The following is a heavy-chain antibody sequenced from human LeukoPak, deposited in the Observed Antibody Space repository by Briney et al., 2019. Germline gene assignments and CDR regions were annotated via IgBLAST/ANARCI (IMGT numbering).Heavy chain of an antibody. Sequence: TGGSLRLSCAASGFTFSNYAVNWVRQAPGKGLEWVSTITGSGGSTFYADSVKGRFTISRDNSMDTPYLQMNSLRAEDTAVYYCAKDLGYYDFWSGYTFDYWGQGTLVTVSS. CDR2: ITGSGGST. CDR3: AKDLGYYDFWSGYTFDY. CDR1: GFTFSNYA. D-gene: IGHD3-3*01. J-gene: IGHJ4*02. V-gene: IGHV3-23*01.